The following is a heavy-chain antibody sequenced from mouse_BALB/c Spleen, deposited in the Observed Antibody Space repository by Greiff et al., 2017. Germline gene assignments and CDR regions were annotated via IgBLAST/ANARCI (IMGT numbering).Heavy chain of an antibody. CDR3: ASGDFDY. V-gene: IGHV5-4*02. Sequence: EVQRVESGGGLVKPGGSLKLSCAASGFTFSDYYMYWVRQTPEKRLEWVATISDGGSYTYYPDSVKGRFTISRDNAKNNLYLQMSSLKSEDTAMYYCASGDFDYWGQGTTLTVSS. J-gene: IGHJ2*01. CDR2: ISDGGSYT. CDR1: GFTFSDYY.